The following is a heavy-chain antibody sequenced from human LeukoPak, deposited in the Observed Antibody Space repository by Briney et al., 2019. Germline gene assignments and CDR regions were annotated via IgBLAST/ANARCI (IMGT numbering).Heavy chain of an antibody. Sequence: SETLSLTCTVSGGSISSSSYYWGWIRQPPGKGLEWIGSVYYSGSTYYNPSLKSRVTISVDTSKNQFSLKLSSVTAADTAVYYCARRAPGRNFDYWGQGTLVTVSS. V-gene: IGHV4-39*01. CDR3: ARRAPGRNFDY. CDR2: VYYSGST. D-gene: IGHD2-2*01. CDR1: GGSISSSSYY. J-gene: IGHJ4*02.